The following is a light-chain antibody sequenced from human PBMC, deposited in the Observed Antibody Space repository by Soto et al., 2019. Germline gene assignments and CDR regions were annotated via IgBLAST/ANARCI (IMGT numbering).Light chain of an antibody. V-gene: IGKV3-15*01. Sequence: EIVLTQSPFTLSLSPGESATLSCRASQSIGSNYLAWYQQKPGQSPRLLIYGASTRATGIPARFSGSGSGTEFTLTISSLQSADFAVYYCQQYTNWPLIFGQGTRLEIK. J-gene: IGKJ5*01. CDR1: QSIGSN. CDR3: QQYTNWPLI. CDR2: GAS.